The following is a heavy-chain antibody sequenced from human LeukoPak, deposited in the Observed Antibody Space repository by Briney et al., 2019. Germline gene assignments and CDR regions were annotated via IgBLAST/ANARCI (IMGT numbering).Heavy chain of an antibody. V-gene: IGHV3-21*01. CDR1: GFTFRSYS. CDR2: ISSSSSYI. D-gene: IGHD4-17*01. J-gene: IGHJ6*03. CDR3: ARGGAYGDYYYMDV. Sequence: PGGSLRLSCAASGFTFRSYSMNWVRPGPGKGVEGGSSISSSSSYIYYADSVKGRFTISRDNAKNSLYLQMNSLRAEDTAVYYCARGGAYGDYYYMDVWGKGTTVTVSS.